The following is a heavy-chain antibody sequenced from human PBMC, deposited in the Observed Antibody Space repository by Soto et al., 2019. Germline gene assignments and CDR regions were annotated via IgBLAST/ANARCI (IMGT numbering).Heavy chain of an antibody. Sequence: QVQLVQSGAEVKTPGPSVKVSGKASGYTLAPYDINWLRQAPGQGLEWMGWMNPNSGNTGYAQKFQGRLTMTRDTALSVAHMELSSLRNEDTAVYYCARSDGYNFNWLDSWGQGTLVTVSA. CDR1: GYTLAPYD. CDR3: ARSDGYNFNWLDS. CDR2: MNPNSGNT. V-gene: IGHV1-8*01. J-gene: IGHJ5*01. D-gene: IGHD2-21*01.